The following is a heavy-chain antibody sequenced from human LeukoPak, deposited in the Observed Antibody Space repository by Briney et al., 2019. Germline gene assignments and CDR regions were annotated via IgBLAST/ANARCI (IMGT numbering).Heavy chain of an antibody. CDR3: AKGPDFDWLFYLDY. V-gene: IGHV3-23*01. D-gene: IGHD3-9*01. CDR1: GFTFSSYG. CDR2: ISGSGGST. Sequence: GGSLRLSCAASGFTFSSYGMSWVRQAPGKGLEWVSAISGSGGSTYYADSVKGRFTISRDNSKNTLYLQMNSLRAEDTAVYYCAKGPDFDWLFYLDYWGQGTLVTVSS. J-gene: IGHJ4*02.